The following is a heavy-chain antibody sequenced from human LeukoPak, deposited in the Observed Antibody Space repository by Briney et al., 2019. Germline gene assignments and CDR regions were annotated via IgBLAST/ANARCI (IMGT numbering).Heavy chain of an antibody. CDR1: GFTFSSYA. J-gene: IGHJ4*02. Sequence: GRSLRLSCAASGFTFSSYAMHWVRQAPGKGLEWVAVISYDGSNKYYADSVKGRFTISRDNSKNTLYLQMNSLRAEDTAVYYCAREALGGGGNSNYFDYWGQGTLVTVSS. CDR2: ISYDGSNK. CDR3: AREALGGGGNSNYFDY. D-gene: IGHD4-23*01. V-gene: IGHV3-30-3*01.